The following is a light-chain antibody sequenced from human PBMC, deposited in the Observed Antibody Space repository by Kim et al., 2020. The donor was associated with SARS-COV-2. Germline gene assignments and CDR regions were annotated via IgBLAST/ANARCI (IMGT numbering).Light chain of an antibody. J-gene: IGKJ1*01. Sequence: DIQMTQSPSSLSASVGDRVTITCRASQGISNYLAWYQQKPGKVPKLLIYAASTLQSGVPSRFSGSGSGTDFTLTISSLQPEDVATYYCQKYNSAPPGWTFGQGTKVDIK. CDR3: QKYNSAPPGWT. CDR2: AAS. V-gene: IGKV1-27*01. CDR1: QGISNY.